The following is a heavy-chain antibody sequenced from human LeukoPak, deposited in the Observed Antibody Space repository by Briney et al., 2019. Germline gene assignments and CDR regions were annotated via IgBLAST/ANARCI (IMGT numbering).Heavy chain of an antibody. CDR2: MNPNSGNT. V-gene: IGHV1-8*01. J-gene: IGHJ5*02. D-gene: IGHD6-13*01. CDR3: ASQGYSSSGTNGGQNWFDP. Sequence: ASVEVSCKASGYTFTSYDINWVRQATGQGLEWMGWMNPNSGNTGYAQKFQGRVTMTRNTSISTAYMELSSLRSEDTAVYYCASQGYSSSGTNGGQNWFDPWGQGTLVTVSS. CDR1: GYTFTSYD.